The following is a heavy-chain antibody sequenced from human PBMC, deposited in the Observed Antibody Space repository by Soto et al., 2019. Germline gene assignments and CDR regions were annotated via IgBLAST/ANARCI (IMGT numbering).Heavy chain of an antibody. V-gene: IGHV5-51*01. CDR3: AITWIQLWTYAFAI. D-gene: IGHD5-18*01. CDR1: GYSFTSYW. J-gene: IGHJ3*02. CDR2: IYPGDSDT. Sequence: PGESLKISCKGSGYSFTSYWIGWVRQMPGKGLEWMGIIYPGDSDTRYSPSFQGQVTISADKSISTAYLQWSSLKASDTAMYYYAITWIQLWTYAFAIWAQGTMVPVSS.